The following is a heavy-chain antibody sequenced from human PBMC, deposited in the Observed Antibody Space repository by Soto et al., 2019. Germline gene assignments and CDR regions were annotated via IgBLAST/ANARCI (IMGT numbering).Heavy chain of an antibody. Sequence: EVQLVESGGGLVKPGVSLRLSCAASGFTFTNAWMNWVRQAPGKGLEWVGRIKSKTDGGTADYAAPVKGRFTISRDDSRTTLYLQMNSLKAEDTAVYYWTPGGVPAAAKESYCYAMDVWGQGTTVTVSS. V-gene: IGHV3-15*07. D-gene: IGHD2-2*01. CDR3: TPGGVPAAAKESYCYAMDV. J-gene: IGHJ6*02. CDR2: IKSKTDGGTA. CDR1: GFTFTNAW.